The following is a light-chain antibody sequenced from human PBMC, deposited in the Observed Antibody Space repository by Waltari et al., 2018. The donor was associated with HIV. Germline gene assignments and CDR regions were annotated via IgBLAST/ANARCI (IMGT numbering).Light chain of an antibody. CDR3: QQYYSPPWT. J-gene: IGKJ1*01. V-gene: IGKV4-1*01. CDR1: RSILYSSDNRNY. Sequence: DIVMTQSPDSLPVSLGERATINCTSSRSILYSSDNRNYLAWYQQKPRQPPKLLISWATIRESGVPDRFSGSESGTDFSLTINNLQAEDLAVYYCQQYYSPPWTFGQGTKV. CDR2: WAT.